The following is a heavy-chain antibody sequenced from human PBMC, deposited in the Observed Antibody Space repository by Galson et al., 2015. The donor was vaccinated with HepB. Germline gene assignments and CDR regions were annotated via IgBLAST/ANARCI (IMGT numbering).Heavy chain of an antibody. CDR3: ARDTGSSWYYYGMDV. D-gene: IGHD6-13*01. CDR2: INAGNGNT. Sequence: SVKVSCKASGYTFTSYAMHWVRQAPGQRLEWMGWINAGNGNTKYSQKFQGRVTITRDTSASTAYMELSSLRSEDTAVYYCARDTGSSWYYYGMDVWGQGTTVTVSS. J-gene: IGHJ6*02. CDR1: GYTFTSYA. V-gene: IGHV1-3*01.